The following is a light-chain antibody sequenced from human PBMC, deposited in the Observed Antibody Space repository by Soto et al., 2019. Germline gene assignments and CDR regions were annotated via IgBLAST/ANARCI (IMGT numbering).Light chain of an antibody. J-gene: IGLJ1*01. CDR2: SNY. V-gene: IGLV1-44*01. CDR3: AAWDDILNGYV. Sequence: VLPQPPSASWTPGQRVTIACSVSSSNIESNTVTWYQQLPGTAPKLVVYSNYDRPSGVPDRFSGSTSGTSASLVIRGLQSEDEADYYCAAWDDILNGYVFGGGTKVTVL. CDR1: SSNIESNT.